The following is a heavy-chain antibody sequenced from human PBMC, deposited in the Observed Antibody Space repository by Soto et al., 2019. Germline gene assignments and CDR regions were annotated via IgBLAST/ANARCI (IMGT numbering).Heavy chain of an antibody. Sequence: ASVKVSCKASGYTFTSYDISWVRQAPGQGLEWMGWISAKNGNTNYAQKVQDRVTMTTDTSTSTAYMELRSLRSDDTAVYYCARVRSSGWFFIHGTDVWGQGTTVTVSS. CDR3: ARVRSSGWFFIHGTDV. J-gene: IGHJ6*02. CDR1: GYTFTSYD. CDR2: ISAKNGNT. V-gene: IGHV1-18*04. D-gene: IGHD6-19*01.